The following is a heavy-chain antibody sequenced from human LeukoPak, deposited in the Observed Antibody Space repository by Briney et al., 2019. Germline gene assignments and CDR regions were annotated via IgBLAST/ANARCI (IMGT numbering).Heavy chain of an antibody. D-gene: IGHD2-15*01. Sequence: GGSLSLSCTASGFTFSRYWLHWVRHAPGKGLVWVSRINSDGSSTSYADSVKGRFTISRDNAKNTLYLQMNTLSADDTAVYYCASRDQSCSGSKCYPIDYWGQGTLVTVSS. CDR1: GFTFSRYW. CDR3: ASRDQSCSGSKCYPIDY. J-gene: IGHJ4*02. V-gene: IGHV3-74*01. CDR2: INSDGSST.